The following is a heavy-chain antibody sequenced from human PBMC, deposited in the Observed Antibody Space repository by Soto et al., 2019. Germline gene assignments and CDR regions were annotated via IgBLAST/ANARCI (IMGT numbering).Heavy chain of an antibody. CDR2: ISYEGSNK. CDR3: ARGKGSGDNTIDY. J-gene: IGHJ4*02. CDR1: GFTFSNYG. Sequence: QAQLVESGGGVVQPGTSLRLSCAASGFTFSNYGMHWVRQAPGKGLAWVTVISYEGSNKYYADSVKGRVTISRDNSTNTLYLQMNSLRAEDTALYYCARGKGSGDNTIDYWGQGTLVTVSS. V-gene: IGHV3-30*03. D-gene: IGHD2-21*01.